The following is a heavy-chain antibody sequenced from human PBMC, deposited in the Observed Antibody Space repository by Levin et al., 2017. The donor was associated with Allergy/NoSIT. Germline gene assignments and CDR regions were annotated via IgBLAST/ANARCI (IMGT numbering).Heavy chain of an antibody. V-gene: IGHV3-72*01. CDR2: IRNKANRYTT. CDR1: GFTFSDYY. CDR3: GRGGRYNCNGGNCDQYFDY. Sequence: GGSLRLSCAASGFTFSDYYMDWVRQAPGKGLEWVGRIRNKANRYTTNYAASVRGRFTISRDDSTHSLYLQMNSLQTDDTARYFCGRGGRYNCNGGNCDQYFDYWGQGTLVTVSA. J-gene: IGHJ4*02. D-gene: IGHD2-15*01.